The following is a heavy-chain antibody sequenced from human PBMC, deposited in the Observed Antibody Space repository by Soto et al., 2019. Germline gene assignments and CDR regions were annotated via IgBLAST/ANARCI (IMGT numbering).Heavy chain of an antibody. J-gene: IGHJ6*02. CDR3: ASSVVVAAKYYYYYYGRDV. CDR1: GSTFTSYA. D-gene: IGHD2-15*01. V-gene: IGHV1-3*01. CDR2: INAGNGNT. Sequence: ASVKVSCKASGSTFTSYAMHWVRQAPGQRLEWMGWINAGNGNTKYSQKFQGRVTITRDTSASTAYMELSSLRSEDTAVYYCASSVVVAAKYYYYYYGRDVWGQGTTVTVSS.